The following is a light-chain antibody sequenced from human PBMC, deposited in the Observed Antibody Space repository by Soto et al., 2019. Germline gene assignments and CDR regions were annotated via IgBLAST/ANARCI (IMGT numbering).Light chain of an antibody. Sequence: EIVLTQSPATLSLSPGERDTLSCRASQSVSSYLAWYQQKPGQAPRLLIYDASNRATGIRARFSGSGSGTDFKLTISSLEPEDFAVYYCQQRSNWPLTFGGGTKVEIK. CDR1: QSVSSY. J-gene: IGKJ4*01. V-gene: IGKV3-11*01. CDR3: QQRSNWPLT. CDR2: DAS.